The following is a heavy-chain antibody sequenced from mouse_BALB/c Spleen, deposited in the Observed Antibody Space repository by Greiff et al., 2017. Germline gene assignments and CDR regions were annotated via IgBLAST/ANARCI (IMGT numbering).Heavy chain of an antibody. Sequence: QVQLKESGPGLVAPSQSLSITCTVSGFSLTSYDISWIRQPPGKGLEWLGVIWTGGGTNYNSAFMSRLSISKDNSKSQVFLKMNSLQTDDTAIYYCVRDESPSYGNPYYAMDYWGQGTSVTVSS. CDR3: VRDESPSYGNPYYAMDY. J-gene: IGHJ4*01. CDR2: IWTGGGT. D-gene: IGHD2-1*01. V-gene: IGHV2-9-2*01. CDR1: GFSLTSYD.